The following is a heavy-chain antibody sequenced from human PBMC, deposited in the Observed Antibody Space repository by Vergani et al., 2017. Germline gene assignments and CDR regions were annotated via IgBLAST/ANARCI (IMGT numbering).Heavy chain of an antibody. V-gene: IGHV4-34*01. J-gene: IGHJ5*02. D-gene: IGHD5-18*01. Sequence: QVQLQQWGAGLLKPSETLSLTCAVYGGSFSGYYWSWIRQPPGKGLEWIGEINHSGSTNYNPSLKSRATISVGTSKNQFSLKLSSVTAADTAVYYCARDVGYSYGPGFWFDPWGQGTLVTVSS. CDR3: ARDVGYSYGPGFWFDP. CDR1: GGSFSGYY. CDR2: INHSGST.